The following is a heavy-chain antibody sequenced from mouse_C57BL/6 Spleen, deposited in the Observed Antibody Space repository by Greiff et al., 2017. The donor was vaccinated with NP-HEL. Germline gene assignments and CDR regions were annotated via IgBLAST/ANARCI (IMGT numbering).Heavy chain of an antibody. V-gene: IGHV14-2*01. CDR1: GFNIKDYY. J-gene: IGHJ4*01. Sequence: VHVKQSGAELVKPGASVKLSCTASGFNIKDYYMHWVKQRTEQGLEWIGRIDPEDGETKYAPKFQGKATITADTSSNTAYLQLSSLTSEDTAVYYCAFYYGSSYNAMDYWGQGTSVTVSS. D-gene: IGHD1-1*01. CDR2: IDPEDGET. CDR3: AFYYGSSYNAMDY.